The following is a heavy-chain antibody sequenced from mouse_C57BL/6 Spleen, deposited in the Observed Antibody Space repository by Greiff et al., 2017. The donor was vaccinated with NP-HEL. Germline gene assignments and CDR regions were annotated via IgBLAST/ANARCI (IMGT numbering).Heavy chain of an antibody. CDR2: IYPGDGDT. J-gene: IGHJ4*01. CDR1: GYAFSSPW. CDR3: ARRYGSSSYYAMDY. D-gene: IGHD1-1*01. Sequence: VQLQQSGPELVKPGASVKISCKASGYAFSSPWMNWVKQRPGKGLEWIGRIYPGDGDTNYNGKFKGKATLTADKSSSTAYMQLSSLTSEDSAVYFCARRYGSSSYYAMDYWGQGTSVTVSS. V-gene: IGHV1-82*01.